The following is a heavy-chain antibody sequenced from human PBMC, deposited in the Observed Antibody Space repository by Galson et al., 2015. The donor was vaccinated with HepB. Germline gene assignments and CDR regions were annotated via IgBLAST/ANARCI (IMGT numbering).Heavy chain of an antibody. CDR1: GFTFSTYW. V-gene: IGHV3-74*01. D-gene: IGHD6-19*01. J-gene: IGHJ4*02. CDR3: VWGSSDWLGLDY. CDR2: INIDGSDI. Sequence: SLRLSCAASGFTFSTYWMHWARQAPGKGLVWVSHINIDGSDIKYADSVRGRFTISRDNARNTLDLQMNSLTAEDTATYYCVWGSSDWLGLDYWDQGALVIVSS.